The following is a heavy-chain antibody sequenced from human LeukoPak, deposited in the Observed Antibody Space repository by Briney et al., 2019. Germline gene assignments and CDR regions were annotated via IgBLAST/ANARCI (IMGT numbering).Heavy chain of an antibody. CDR3: ARGLGSYDSSELTWPMISF. CDR2: INPSGGST. Sequence: ASVKVSCKASGYTFTSYYMHWVRQAPGQGLEWMGIINPSGGSTSYAQKFQGRITMTRSTSITTAYMELSGLRSEDTAVYYCARGLGSYDSSELTWPMISFWGQGTQVTVSS. J-gene: IGHJ4*02. D-gene: IGHD3-22*01. CDR1: GYTFTSYY. V-gene: IGHV1-46*01.